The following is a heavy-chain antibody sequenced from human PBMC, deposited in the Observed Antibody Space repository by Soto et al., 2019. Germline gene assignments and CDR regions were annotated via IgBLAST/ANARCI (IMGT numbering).Heavy chain of an antibody. Sequence: EVQLVESGGGLVKPGGSLRLSCAASGFTFSSYSMNWVRQATGKGLEWVSSISSSSSYIYYADSVKGRFTISRDNAKNSLYLQMNSLRAEHTAVYYCARDNVDSSGYYAQIDYWGQGTLVTVSS. D-gene: IGHD3-22*01. CDR3: ARDNVDSSGYYAQIDY. CDR1: GFTFSSYS. J-gene: IGHJ4*02. V-gene: IGHV3-21*01. CDR2: ISSSSSYI.